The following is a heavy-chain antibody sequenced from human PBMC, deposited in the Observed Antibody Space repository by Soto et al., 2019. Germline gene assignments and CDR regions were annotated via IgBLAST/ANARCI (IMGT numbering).Heavy chain of an antibody. CDR2: INTGGSST. D-gene: IGHD4-4*01. V-gene: IGHV3-74*01. CDR1: GFTFSSYW. Sequence: EVQLVESGGGLVQPGGSLRLSCAASGFTFSSYWMHWVRQAPGKGLEWVSRINTGGSSTVYADSVKGRFTISRDNAKNTLYVQMTSLRAEDTAVYYCTRGLEHYSYFDYWGQGILVTVSS. J-gene: IGHJ4*02. CDR3: TRGLEHYSYFDY.